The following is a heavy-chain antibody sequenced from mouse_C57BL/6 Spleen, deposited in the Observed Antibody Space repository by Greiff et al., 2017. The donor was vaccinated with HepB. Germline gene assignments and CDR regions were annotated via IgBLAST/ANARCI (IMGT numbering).Heavy chain of an antibody. V-gene: IGHV1-82*01. CDR2: IYPGDGDT. J-gene: IGHJ4*01. CDR3: ARGRRDGFYAMDY. CDR1: GYAFSSSW. D-gene: IGHD2-3*01. Sequence: VQLVESGPELVKPGASVKISCKASGYAFSSSWMNWVKQRPGKGLEWIGRIYPGDGDTNYNGKFKGKATLTADKSSSTAYMQLSSLTSEDSAVYFCARGRRDGFYAMDYWGQGTSVTVSS.